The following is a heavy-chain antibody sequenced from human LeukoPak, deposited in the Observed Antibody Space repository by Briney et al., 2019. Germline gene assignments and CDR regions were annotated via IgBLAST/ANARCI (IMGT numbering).Heavy chain of an antibody. V-gene: IGHV4-39*01. CDR2: IYYSGST. J-gene: IGHJ3*02. Sequence: SETLSLTCTVSGGPISSSSYYWGWIRQPPGKGLEWIGSIYYSGSTYYNPSLKSRVTISVDTSKNQFSLKLSSVTAADTAVYYCARLRATAPAFDIWGQGTMVTVSS. D-gene: IGHD5-12*01. CDR3: ARLRATAPAFDI. CDR1: GGPISSSSYY.